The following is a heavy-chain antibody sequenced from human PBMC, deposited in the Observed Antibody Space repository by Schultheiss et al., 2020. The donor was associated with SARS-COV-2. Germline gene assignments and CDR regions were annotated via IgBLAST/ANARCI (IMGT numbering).Heavy chain of an antibody. D-gene: IGHD6-19*01. CDR2: MNPNSGNT. CDR1: GYTFTSYD. J-gene: IGHJ6*02. Sequence: ASVKVSCKASGYTFTSYDINWVRQATGQGLEWMGWMNPNSGNTGYAQKFQGRVTMTRNTSISTAYMELSSLRSEDTAVYYCARGPRSGWYVHYYYYGMDVWGQGTTVTVSS. V-gene: IGHV1-8*01. CDR3: ARGPRSGWYVHYYYYGMDV.